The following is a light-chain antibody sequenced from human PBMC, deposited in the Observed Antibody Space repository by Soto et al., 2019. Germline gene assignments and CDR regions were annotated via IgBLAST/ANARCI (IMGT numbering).Light chain of an antibody. J-gene: IGKJ2*01. V-gene: IGKV1-39*01. CDR2: TSS. CDR3: QQSHSPPHA. CDR1: QSVGRF. Sequence: DIQVTQFPSSLSASVGDTVTITCRASQSVGRFLNWYQQKVGGAPKLLIYTSSTSQYGVPSRFSGSGSGTEFTLTISSLQPEDFATYYCQQSHSPPHAFGQGTQLEIK.